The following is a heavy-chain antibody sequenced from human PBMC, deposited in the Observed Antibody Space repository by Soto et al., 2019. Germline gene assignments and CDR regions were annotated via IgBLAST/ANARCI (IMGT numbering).Heavy chain of an antibody. D-gene: IGHD3-22*01. CDR2: ISSSSSYI. CDR3: ARGTFTMIVVVNGMDV. J-gene: IGHJ6*02. V-gene: IGHV3-21*01. Sequence: PGGSLRLSCAASGFTFSSYSMNWVRQAPGKGLEWVSSISSSSSYIYYADSVKGRFTISRDNAKNSLYLQMNSLRAEDTAVYYCARGTFTMIVVVNGMDVWGQGTTVTVSS. CDR1: GFTFSSYS.